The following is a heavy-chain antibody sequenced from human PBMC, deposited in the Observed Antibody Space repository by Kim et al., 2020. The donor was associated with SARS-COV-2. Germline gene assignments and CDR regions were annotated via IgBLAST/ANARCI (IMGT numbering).Heavy chain of an antibody. V-gene: IGHV3-64D*09. D-gene: IGHD4-17*01. Sequence: DAVKGRFTISRDNSKNTLYLQMSSLRAEDTAVYYCVKDRVVSTTVRYFDYWGQETLVTVSS. J-gene: IGHJ4*02. CDR3: VKDRVVSTTVRYFDY.